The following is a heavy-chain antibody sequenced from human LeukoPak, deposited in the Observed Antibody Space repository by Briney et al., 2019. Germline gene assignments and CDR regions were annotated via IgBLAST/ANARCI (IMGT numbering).Heavy chain of an antibody. V-gene: IGHV3-66*01. CDR1: GFTVSSNS. CDR2: IYSGGST. CDR3: ARKHYYDSSGFFPPMDY. J-gene: IGHJ4*02. D-gene: IGHD3-22*01. Sequence: TGGSLRLSCAASGFTVSSNSMSWVRQAPGKGLEWVSVIYSGGSTFYADSVKGRFTISRDNSKNTLYLQMNSLRAEDTVVYYCARKHYYDSSGFFPPMDYWGQGTLVTVSS.